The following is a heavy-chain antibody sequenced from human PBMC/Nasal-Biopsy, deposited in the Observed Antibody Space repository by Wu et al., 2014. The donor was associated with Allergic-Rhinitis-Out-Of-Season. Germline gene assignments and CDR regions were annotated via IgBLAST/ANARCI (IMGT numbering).Heavy chain of an antibody. V-gene: IGHV4-31*02. Sequence: LRLSCAVSGLSFNNYYWSWIRQHPGKGLEWIGYIYYSGSTYYNPSLKSRVTISVDTSKNQFSLKLSSVTAADTAVYYCAGEHCGGDCKGAFDIWGQGTMVTVSS. D-gene: IGHD2-21*01. CDR2: IYYSGST. J-gene: IGHJ3*02. CDR1: GLSFNNYY. CDR3: AGEHCGGDCKGAFDI.